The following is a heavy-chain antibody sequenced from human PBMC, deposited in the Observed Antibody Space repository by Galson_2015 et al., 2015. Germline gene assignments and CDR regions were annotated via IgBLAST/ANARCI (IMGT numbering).Heavy chain of an antibody. V-gene: IGHV3-21*01. Sequence: SLRLSCAASGFIFSTYSMNWVRQAPGKGLEWVSSITSSSSYISYADSVKGRFAVSRDNAKNSLFLQTNSLRDDDTAVYYCARAQKGYDATDYWGQGTLVTVSS. CDR1: GFIFSTYS. J-gene: IGHJ4*02. D-gene: IGHD3-16*01. CDR3: ARAQKGYDATDY. CDR2: ITSSSSYI.